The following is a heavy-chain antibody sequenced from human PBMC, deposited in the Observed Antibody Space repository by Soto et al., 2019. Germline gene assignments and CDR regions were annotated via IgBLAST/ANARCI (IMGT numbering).Heavy chain of an antibody. CDR3: ARRYGASFDY. Sequence: PSETLSLTCTVSGGSISSYYWSWIRQPPGKGLEWIGYIYYSGSTNYSPSLKSRVTISVDTSKNQFSLKLSSVTAADTAVYYCARRYGASFDYWGQGTLVTVPQ. V-gene: IGHV4-59*01. D-gene: IGHD4-17*01. CDR1: GGSISSYY. J-gene: IGHJ4*02. CDR2: IYYSGST.